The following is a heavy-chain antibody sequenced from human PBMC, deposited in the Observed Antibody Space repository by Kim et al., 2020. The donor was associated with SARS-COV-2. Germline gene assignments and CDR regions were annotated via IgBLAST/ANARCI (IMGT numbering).Heavy chain of an antibody. CDR2: IRSKVNGYAT. CDR1: GFTFSDSA. D-gene: IGHD1-1*01. CDR3: TRVSGATLTFWYAFDI. J-gene: IGHJ3*02. Sequence: GGSLRLSCGASGFTFSDSAMHWVRRASGKGLEWVGRIRSKVNGYATAYSASVRGRFTISRDDSRNTVYLQMNSLKSEDTAVYYCTRVSGATLTFWYAFDIWGQGTVVAVSS. V-gene: IGHV3-73*01.